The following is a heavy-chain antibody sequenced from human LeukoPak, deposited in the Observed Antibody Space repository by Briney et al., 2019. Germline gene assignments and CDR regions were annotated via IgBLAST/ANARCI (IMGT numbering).Heavy chain of an antibody. CDR1: GYTFTGYY. Sequence: ASVKVSCKASGYTFTGYYMHWVRQAPGQGLEWMGWINPNSGGTNYAQKFQGRVTMTRDTSISTAYMELSRLRSDDTAVYYCAKDIRNLLGDSSGYRDAFDIWGQGTMVTVSS. V-gene: IGHV1-2*02. J-gene: IGHJ3*02. D-gene: IGHD3-22*01. CDR3: AKDIRNLLGDSSGYRDAFDI. CDR2: INPNSGGT.